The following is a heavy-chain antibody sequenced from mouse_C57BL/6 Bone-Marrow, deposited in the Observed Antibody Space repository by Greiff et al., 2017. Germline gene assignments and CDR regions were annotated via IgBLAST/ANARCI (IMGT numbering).Heavy chain of an antibody. D-gene: IGHD2-5*01. J-gene: IGHJ4*01. CDR2: IDPSDSYT. CDR1: GYTFTSYW. V-gene: IGHV1-69*01. CDR3: AREGPYSNYAMDY. Sequence: QVQLQQPGAELVMPGASVKLSCKASGYTFTSYWMHWVKQRPGQGLEWIGEIDPSDSYTNYNQKFKGKSTLTVDKSSSTAYMQRSSLTSEDSAVYYCAREGPYSNYAMDYWGQGTSGTVSS.